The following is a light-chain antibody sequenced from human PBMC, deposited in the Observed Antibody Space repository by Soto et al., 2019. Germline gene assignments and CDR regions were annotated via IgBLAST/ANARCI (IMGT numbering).Light chain of an antibody. V-gene: IGKV3-20*01. CDR2: GAS. CDR3: QQYGISPWT. CDR1: HSVTSSY. J-gene: IGKJ1*01. Sequence: ETVLTDSPISVPLSPRERADLSCSVSHSVTSSYLAWYQQKPGLAPRLLIYGASSRATGIPDRFSGSGSGTEFTLTISRLEPEDFAVYDCQQYGISPWTFGQVTKVDI.